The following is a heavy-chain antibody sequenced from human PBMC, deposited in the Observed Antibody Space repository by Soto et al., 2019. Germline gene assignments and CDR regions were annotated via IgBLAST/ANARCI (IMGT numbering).Heavy chain of an antibody. Sequence: QVQLVESGGGVVQPGRSLRLSCAASGIAFRNYGMHWVRQAPGRGLEWVAVISDDGSYKNTADSVKGRFTISRDNSKNTLYLQMNSLRAEDAGVYYCGKDRGQVRRYFGDVTDVWGQGTTVTVSS. CDR1: GIAFRNYG. V-gene: IGHV3-30*18. CDR2: ISDDGSYK. D-gene: IGHD3-9*01. CDR3: GKDRGQVRRYFGDVTDV. J-gene: IGHJ6*02.